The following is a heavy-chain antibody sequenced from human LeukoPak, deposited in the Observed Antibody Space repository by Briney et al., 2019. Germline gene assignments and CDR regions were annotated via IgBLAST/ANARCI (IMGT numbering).Heavy chain of an antibody. CDR2: ISYDGSNK. D-gene: IGHD3-22*01. Sequence: GGSLRLSCAASGFTFSSYAMHWVRQAPGKGLEWVAVISYDGSNKYYADSVKGRFTIFRDNVKNSLYLQMNSLRAEDTAVYYCARDFSDSSGYYYYFDYWGQGTLVTVSS. CDR1: GFTFSSYA. CDR3: ARDFSDSSGYYYYFDY. V-gene: IGHV3-30-3*01. J-gene: IGHJ4*02.